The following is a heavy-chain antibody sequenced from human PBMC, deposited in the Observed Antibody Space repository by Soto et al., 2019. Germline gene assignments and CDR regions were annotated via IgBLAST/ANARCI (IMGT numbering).Heavy chain of an antibody. V-gene: IGHV1-2*02. CDR2: INPNSGCT. J-gene: IGHJ5*02. CDR1: GYTFTGYY. CDR3: AKALGIGFGELSSWFDP. Sequence: GASVKVSCKASGYTFTGYYMHWVRQAPGQGLEWMGWINPNSGCTNYAQKFQGRVTMTRDTSTSTAYMELSSLRAEDTAVYYCAKALGIGFGELSSWFDPWGQGTLVTVSS. D-gene: IGHD3-10*01.